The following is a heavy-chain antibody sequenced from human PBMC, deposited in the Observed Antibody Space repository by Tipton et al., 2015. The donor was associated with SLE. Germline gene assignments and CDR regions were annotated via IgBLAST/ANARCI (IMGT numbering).Heavy chain of an antibody. V-gene: IGHV3-53*04. D-gene: IGHD5-24*01. J-gene: IGHJ4*02. CDR2: IYSGDST. CDR1: GFSFSSYG. CDR3: ARSGGYNWNFDS. Sequence: SLRLSCAASGFSFSSYGMHWVRLAPGKGLEWVSVIYSGDSTYYADSVKGRFTISRHNSKNTLYLQMNSLRAEDTAVYYCARSGGYNWNFDSWGQGTLVTVSS.